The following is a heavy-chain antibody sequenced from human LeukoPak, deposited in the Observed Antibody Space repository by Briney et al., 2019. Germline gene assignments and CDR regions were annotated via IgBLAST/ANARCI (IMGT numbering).Heavy chain of an antibody. D-gene: IGHD3-16*01. CDR3: ACLGGVSAWAFDY. V-gene: IGHV3-33*01. Sequence: PGRSLRLSCAASGFTFGNHGMNWVRQAPGKGLEWVALIYYDGSEQYYADSVKVRFTISRDNSKNTVDLQMNSLRAEDTALYFCACLGGVSAWAFDYWGQGILVTVS. CDR1: GFTFGNHG. J-gene: IGHJ4*02. CDR2: IYYDGSEQ.